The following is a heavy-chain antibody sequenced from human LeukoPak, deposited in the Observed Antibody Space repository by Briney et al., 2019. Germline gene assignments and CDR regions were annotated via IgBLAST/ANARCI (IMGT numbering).Heavy chain of an antibody. Sequence: GGSLRLSCADSGFTFSSDWMHWVRQAPGKGLVWVSRINPDGSGTNYADSVEGRFTISRDNSKDTLSLEMNSLTAEDRAVYFCVRMMGGRRDYWGQGTLVTVSS. CDR1: GFTFSSDW. CDR3: VRMMGGRRDY. V-gene: IGHV3-74*01. J-gene: IGHJ4*02. CDR2: INPDGSGT. D-gene: IGHD1-26*01.